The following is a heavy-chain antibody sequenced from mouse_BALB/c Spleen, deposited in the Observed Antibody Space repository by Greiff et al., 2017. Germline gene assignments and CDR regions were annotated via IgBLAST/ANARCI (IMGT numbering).Heavy chain of an antibody. J-gene: IGHJ3*01. CDR1: GYTFTSYW. CDR2: IAPGSGST. D-gene: IGHD1-1*01. Sequence: DLVKPGASVKLSCKASGYTFTSYWINWIKQRPGQGLEWIGRIAPGSGSTYYNEMFKGKATLTVDTSSSTAYIQLSSLSSEDSAVYFCARCRNYCGSSAFAYWGQGTLVTVSA. V-gene: IGHV1S41*01. CDR3: ARCRNYCGSSAFAY.